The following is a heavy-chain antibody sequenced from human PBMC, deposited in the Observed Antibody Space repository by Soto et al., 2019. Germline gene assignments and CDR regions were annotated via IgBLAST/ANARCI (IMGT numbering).Heavy chain of an antibody. V-gene: IGHV4-59*11. CDR1: GGSISSHY. D-gene: IGHD6-19*01. CDR3: ARDTKYSSGWYLGWFDP. Sequence: SETLSLTCTVSGGSISSHYWSWIRQPPGKGLEWIGYIYSSGSTNYNPSLKSRVTISVDTSNNQFSLKLNSVTAADTAVYYCARDTKYSSGWYLGWFDPWGQGTLVTVSS. CDR2: IYSSGST. J-gene: IGHJ5*02.